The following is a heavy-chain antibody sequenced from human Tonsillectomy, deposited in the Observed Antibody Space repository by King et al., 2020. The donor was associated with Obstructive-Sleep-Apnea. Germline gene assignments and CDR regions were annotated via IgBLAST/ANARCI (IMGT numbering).Heavy chain of an antibody. CDR1: GFTFSRYA. J-gene: IGHJ6*02. CDR3: ARSEGYWGDYGMDV. Sequence: VQLVESGGGVVQPGRSLRLSCAASGFTFSRYAMHWVRQAPGKGLEWVAVISYDGSDKYYADSVKGRFTISRDNSKNTLYLQMNSLRAEDTAGYYCARSEGYWGDYGMDVWVQGTTVTVSS. D-gene: IGHD7-27*01. V-gene: IGHV3-30*04. CDR2: ISYDGSDK.